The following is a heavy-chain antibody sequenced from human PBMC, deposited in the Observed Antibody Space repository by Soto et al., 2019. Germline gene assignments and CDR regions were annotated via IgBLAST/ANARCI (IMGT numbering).Heavy chain of an antibody. CDR3: ATDRYDYIWGSYRYFDY. Sequence: GASVKVSCKVSGYTLTELSMHWVRQAPGKGLEWMGGFDPEDGETIYAQKFQGRVTMTEDTSTDIAYMELSSLRSEDTAVYYCATDRYDYIWGSYRYFDYWGQGTLVTVSS. J-gene: IGHJ4*02. CDR2: FDPEDGET. CDR1: GYTLTELS. V-gene: IGHV1-24*01. D-gene: IGHD3-16*02.